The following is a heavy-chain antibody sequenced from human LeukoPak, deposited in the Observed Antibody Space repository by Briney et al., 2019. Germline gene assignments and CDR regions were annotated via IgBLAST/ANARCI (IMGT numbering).Heavy chain of an antibody. CDR3: ARDAPIWFESYGMDV. Sequence: GGSLRLSCTASGFTFSNYWMNWVRQAPGKGLEWVSVIYSGGSTYYADSVKGRFTISRDNSKNTLYLQMNSLRAEDTAVYYCARDAPIWFESYGMDVWGQGTTVTVSS. CDR1: GFTFSNYW. J-gene: IGHJ6*02. D-gene: IGHD3-10*01. CDR2: IYSGGST. V-gene: IGHV3-53*01.